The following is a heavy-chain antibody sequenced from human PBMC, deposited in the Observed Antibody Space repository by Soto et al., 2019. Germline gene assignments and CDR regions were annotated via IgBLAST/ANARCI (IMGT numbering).Heavy chain of an antibody. CDR2: ISSSSSYI. D-gene: IGHD6-19*01. CDR1: GFTFSSYS. V-gene: IGHV3-21*01. CDR3: ALTVAGRAFDI. Sequence: LGGSLRLSCAASGFTFSSYSMNWVRQAPGKGLEWVSSISSSSSYIYYADSVKGRFTISRDNAKNSLYLQMNSLRAEDTAVYYCALTVAGRAFDIWGQGTMVTVSS. J-gene: IGHJ3*02.